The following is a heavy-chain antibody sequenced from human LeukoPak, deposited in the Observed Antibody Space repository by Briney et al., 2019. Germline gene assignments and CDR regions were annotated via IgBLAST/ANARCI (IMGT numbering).Heavy chain of an antibody. CDR2: IVGGGDNT. CDR1: GFTFSSYA. D-gene: IGHD1/OR15-1a*01. J-gene: IGHJ4*02. Sequence: PGGSLRLSCAASGFTFSSYAMSWVRQAPGKGLEWVSAIVGGGDNTYYADVVKGRFTISRDNSKNTLYLQMNSLRAEDTAIYYCAKTGNNNEGSFDFWGQGTLVTVSS. CDR3: AKTGNNNEGSFDF. V-gene: IGHV3-23*01.